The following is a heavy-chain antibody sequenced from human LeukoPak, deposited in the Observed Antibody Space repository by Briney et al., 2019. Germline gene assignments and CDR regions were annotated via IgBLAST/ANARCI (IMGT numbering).Heavy chain of an antibody. CDR2: FIPIFGTA. V-gene: IGHV1-69*05. Sequence: SVKVSCKTSGGTLSRYAISWVRQAPGQGLEWMGRFIPIFGTANYALKFQGRVSITTEESTSTAYMELSSLRSDDTAVYYCARDLGISGTYDNYCFDHWGQGTLVTVSS. D-gene: IGHD1-20*01. CDR1: GGTLSRYA. CDR3: ARDLGISGTYDNYCFDH. J-gene: IGHJ4*02.